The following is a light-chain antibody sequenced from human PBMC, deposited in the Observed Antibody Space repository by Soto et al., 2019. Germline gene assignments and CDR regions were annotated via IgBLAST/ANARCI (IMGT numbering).Light chain of an antibody. CDR3: QSFDSRRFYV. V-gene: IGLV1-40*01. CDR2: GNT. J-gene: IGLJ1*01. CDR1: SSNIGTGYD. Sequence: QSVLTQPPSVSGAPGQRVTISCTGSSSNIGTGYDVHWYQQLPGTAPKLLIYGNTNRPSGVPDRFSGSKSGTSASLAITGLQADDEADYYGQSFDSRRFYVFGTGTKLTVL.